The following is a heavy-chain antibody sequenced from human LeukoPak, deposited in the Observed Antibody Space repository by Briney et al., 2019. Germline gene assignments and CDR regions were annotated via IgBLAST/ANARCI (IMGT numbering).Heavy chain of an antibody. J-gene: IGHJ4*02. CDR1: GGSISSYY. V-gene: IGHV4-59*12. D-gene: IGHD3-16*01. CDR3: ARAGRGGFDFDY. CDR2: IHYTGST. Sequence: SDTLSLTCTVSGGSISSYYWSWIRQPPGKGLEWIGHIHYTGSTNYNPSLKSRDTISLDTSKNQFSLHLSSVTAADTAVYSCARAGRGGFDFDYWGQGALVTVSS.